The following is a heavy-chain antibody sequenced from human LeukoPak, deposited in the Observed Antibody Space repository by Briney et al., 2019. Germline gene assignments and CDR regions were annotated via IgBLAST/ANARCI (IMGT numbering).Heavy chain of an antibody. Sequence: GGSLRLSCAASGFTFSSYGMHWVRQAPGKGLEWVALISYDGSSKYYADSVKGRFTISRDNSKNTLFLQMNSLRAEDTAVYYCARDGGSGLLWGQGTLVTVSS. CDR3: ARDGGSGLL. CDR1: GFTFSSYG. CDR2: ISYDGSSK. V-gene: IGHV3-30*03. J-gene: IGHJ4*02. D-gene: IGHD6-19*01.